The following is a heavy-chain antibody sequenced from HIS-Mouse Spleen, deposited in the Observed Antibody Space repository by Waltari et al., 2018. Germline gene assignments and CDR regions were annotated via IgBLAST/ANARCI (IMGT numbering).Heavy chain of an antibody. D-gene: IGHD3-3*01. CDR1: GYTFTGYY. Sequence: QVQLVQSGAEVKKPGASVKVSCKASGYTFTGYYMHWVRQAPGQGLEWRGGINPHIGGTNEAQKFQGSVTMTRDTSISTAYMELSRLRSDDTAVYYCARAVRGYYDFWSGYHYWGQGTLVTVSS. CDR3: ARAVRGYYDFWSGYHY. V-gene: IGHV1-2*02. CDR2: INPHIGGT. J-gene: IGHJ4*02.